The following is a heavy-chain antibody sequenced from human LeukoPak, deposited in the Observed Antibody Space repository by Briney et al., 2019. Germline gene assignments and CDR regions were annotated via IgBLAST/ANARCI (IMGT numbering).Heavy chain of an antibody. CDR1: GGSISSYY. Sequence: SETLSLTCTVSGGSISSYYWSWIRQPPGKGLEWIGYNYYSGSTNYNPSLKSRVTISVDTSKNQFSLKLSSVTAADTAVYYCARVGTYCSGGSCWYMDVWGKGTTVTVSS. D-gene: IGHD2-15*01. CDR3: ARVGTYCSGGSCWYMDV. V-gene: IGHV4-59*01. CDR2: NYYSGST. J-gene: IGHJ6*03.